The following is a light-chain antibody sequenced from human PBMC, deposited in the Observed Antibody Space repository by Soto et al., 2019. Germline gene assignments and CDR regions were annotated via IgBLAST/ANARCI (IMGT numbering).Light chain of an antibody. CDR1: SSDVGSYNY. Sequence: QSALTQPASVSGSPGQSITISCTGASSDVGSYNYVSWYQHHPDKAPKLMIYDVSNRPSGVSNRFSGSKSGNTAYLTISGLQAEDEADYYCSSHTSSSTHVIFGGGTKVTVL. J-gene: IGLJ2*01. CDR2: DVS. CDR3: SSHTSSSTHVI. V-gene: IGLV2-14*03.